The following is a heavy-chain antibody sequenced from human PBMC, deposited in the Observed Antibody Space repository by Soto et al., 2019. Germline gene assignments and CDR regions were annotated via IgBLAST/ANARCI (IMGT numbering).Heavy chain of an antibody. CDR2: ISAYNGNT. Sequence: ASVKVSCKASGYTFTSYGISWVRQAPGQGLEWMGWISAYNGNTNYAQKLQGRVTMTTDASTSTAYMELRSLRSDDTAVYYCARTYYDILTGYRPWLDPWGQGTLVTVSS. CDR1: GYTFTSYG. D-gene: IGHD3-9*01. CDR3: ARTYYDILTGYRPWLDP. J-gene: IGHJ5*02. V-gene: IGHV1-18*01.